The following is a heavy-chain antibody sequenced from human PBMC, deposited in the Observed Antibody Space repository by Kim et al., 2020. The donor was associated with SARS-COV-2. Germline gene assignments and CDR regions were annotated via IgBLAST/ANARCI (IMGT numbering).Heavy chain of an antibody. CDR1: GFTFSDYY. CDR2: ISSSSSYT. CDR3: ARVGYDDVWGSYRDYYYDYGMDV. Sequence: GGSLRLSFAASGFTFSDYYMSWIRQAPGKGLEWVSYISSSSSYTNYADSVKGRVTISRDNDKNSLYLQMNSLRAEETAVYYCARVGYDDVWGSYRDYYYDYGMDVWGQGTTLTVST. D-gene: IGHD3-16*02. V-gene: IGHV3-11*05. J-gene: IGHJ6*01.